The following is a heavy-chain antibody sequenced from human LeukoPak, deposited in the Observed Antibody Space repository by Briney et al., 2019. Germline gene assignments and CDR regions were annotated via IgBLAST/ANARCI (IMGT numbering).Heavy chain of an antibody. J-gene: IGHJ4*02. V-gene: IGHV1-8*01. CDR1: GYTFTSYD. D-gene: IGHD2/OR15-2a*01. Sequence: ASVKVSCKASGYTFTSYDINWVRQATGQGLEWMGWMNPNSGNTGYAQKFQGRLTMTRDMSTSTVYMELSSLRSEDTAIYYCARGLSCDGDDYWGQGTLVTVSS. CDR2: MNPNSGNT. CDR3: ARGLSCDGDDY.